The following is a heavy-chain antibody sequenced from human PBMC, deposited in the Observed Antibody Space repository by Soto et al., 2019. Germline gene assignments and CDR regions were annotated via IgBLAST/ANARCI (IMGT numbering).Heavy chain of an antibody. CDR1: GFTVSSNY. Sequence: GGSLRLSCAASGFTVSSNYMSWVRQAPGKGLEWVSVIYSGGSTYYADSVRGRFTISRDNSKNTLYLQMNSLRAEDTAVYYCARDRVESGYPEYFQHWGQGTLVTVSA. J-gene: IGHJ1*01. CDR2: IYSGGST. CDR3: ARDRVESGYPEYFQH. D-gene: IGHD3-22*01. V-gene: IGHV3-53*01.